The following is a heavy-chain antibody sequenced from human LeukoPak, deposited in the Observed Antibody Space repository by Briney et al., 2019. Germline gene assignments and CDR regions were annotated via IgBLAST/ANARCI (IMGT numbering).Heavy chain of an antibody. CDR2: ISGSGGST. CDR1: GFTFSSYA. D-gene: IGHD6-19*01. V-gene: IGHV3-23*01. Sequence: GGALRLSCAASGFTFSSYAMSWVGQAPGKGLEWVSAISGSGGSTYYADSVKGRFTISRDNSKNTLYLQMNSLRAEDTAVYYCARRSRGIAVAGTWGYFDYWGQGTLVTVSS. CDR3: ARRSRGIAVAGTWGYFDY. J-gene: IGHJ4*02.